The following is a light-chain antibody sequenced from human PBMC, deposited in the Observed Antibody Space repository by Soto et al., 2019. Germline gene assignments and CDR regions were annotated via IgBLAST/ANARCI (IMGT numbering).Light chain of an antibody. Sequence: EIELTQSPVTLSVSPGERATLSCRASQSVSSDLAWFQQKPGQAPRLLIYGASTRATGIPARFSGSGSGTKFTLTISSLQSEDFAIYYCQQYNNWPLTFGGGTKVEIK. J-gene: IGKJ4*01. CDR2: GAS. V-gene: IGKV3-15*01. CDR3: QQYNNWPLT. CDR1: QSVSSD.